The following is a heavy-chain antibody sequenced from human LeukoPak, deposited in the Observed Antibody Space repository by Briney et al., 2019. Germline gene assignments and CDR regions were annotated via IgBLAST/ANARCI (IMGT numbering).Heavy chain of an antibody. CDR2: ISASGGST. V-gene: IGHV3-23*01. CDR3: AKSEQRYCGGGSYPLSAFDI. J-gene: IGHJ3*02. Sequence: PGGSLRLSCAASGFTFSSYAMSWVRQAPGKGLEWVSAISASGGSTYYADSVKGRFTIFRDSPKNTLYLQMNSLRAEDTAVYYCAKSEQRYCGGGSYPLSAFDIWGQGTMVTVSS. D-gene: IGHD2-15*01. CDR1: GFTFSSYA.